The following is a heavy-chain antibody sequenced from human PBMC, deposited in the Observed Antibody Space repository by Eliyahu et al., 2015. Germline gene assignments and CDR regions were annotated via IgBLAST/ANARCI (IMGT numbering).Heavy chain of an antibody. CDR1: GGSXXSSTSY. CDR3: ARHENIILVLDARGFDP. D-gene: IGHD2-15*01. Sequence: QLQLQESGPGLVKLSDPLSLTCTVSGGSXXSSTSYWGWIRQPPGKGLEWIGTIYYSGDTYYNPSLKSRVTISVDTSRNQFSLKLNSVTAADTAVYYCARHENIILVLDARGFDPWGQGTLVTVSS. V-gene: IGHV4-39*01. CDR2: IYYSGDT. J-gene: IGHJ5*02.